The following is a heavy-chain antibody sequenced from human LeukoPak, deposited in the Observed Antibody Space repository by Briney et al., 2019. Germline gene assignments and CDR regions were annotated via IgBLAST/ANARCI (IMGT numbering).Heavy chain of an antibody. D-gene: IGHD3-3*01. CDR1: GGSISSGGYY. CDR3: ARAGGFFSPFGY. V-gene: IGHV4-31*03. Sequence: SETLSLTCTVSGGSISSGGYYWSWIRQHPGKGLEWIGYICYSGSTYYNPSLKSRVTISVDTSKNQFSLKLSSVTAADTAVYYCARAGGFFSPFGYWGQGTLVTVSS. CDR2: ICYSGST. J-gene: IGHJ4*02.